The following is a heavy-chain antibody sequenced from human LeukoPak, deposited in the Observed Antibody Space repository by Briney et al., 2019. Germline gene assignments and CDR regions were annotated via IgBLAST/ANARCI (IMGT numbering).Heavy chain of an antibody. J-gene: IGHJ6*03. V-gene: IGHV1-8*03. Sequence: ASVRVSCKASGYTFTSYDINWVRQATGQGLEWMGWMNPNSGNTGYAQKFQGRVTITRNTSISTAYIELSSLRSEDTAVYYCARGPQRSGSSHYMDVWGKGTTVTISS. CDR2: MNPNSGNT. CDR3: ARGPQRSGSSHYMDV. D-gene: IGHD1-26*01. CDR1: GYTFTSYD.